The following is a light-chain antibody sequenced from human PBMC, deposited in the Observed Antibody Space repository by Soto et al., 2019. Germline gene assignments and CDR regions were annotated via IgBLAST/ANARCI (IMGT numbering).Light chain of an antibody. J-gene: IGKJ1*01. CDR3: QQYYISWS. Sequence: DIQMTQSPSSLSASVGDIVTITFRASQSISSYLNWYQQKPGKVPKLLIFDVSILASGVPSRFSGSGSGTEFTLTISSLQPEDFATYSCQQYYISWSFGQGTKVDIK. CDR1: QSISSY. V-gene: IGKV1-39*01. CDR2: DVS.